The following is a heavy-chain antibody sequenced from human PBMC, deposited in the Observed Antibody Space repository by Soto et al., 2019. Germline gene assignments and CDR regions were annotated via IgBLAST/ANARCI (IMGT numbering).Heavy chain of an antibody. CDR2: ISESGGTI. CDR3: VKQGRQGWSVFDY. J-gene: IGHJ4*02. D-gene: IGHD3-3*01. CDR1: GFTFSSSA. V-gene: IGHV3-23*01. Sequence: EVQLLESGGGLVHPGGSLRLSCAASGFTFSSSAMTWARQAPGKGLEWVSAISESGGTIFYADSVKGRFTVSRDNSRNTLYLQMNILSADDTAVDYCVKQGRQGWSVFDYWGEGTLGTVSS.